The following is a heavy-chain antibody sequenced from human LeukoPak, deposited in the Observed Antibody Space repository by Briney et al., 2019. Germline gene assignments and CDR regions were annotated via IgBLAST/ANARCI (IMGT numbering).Heavy chain of an antibody. CDR3: AKGPSSILWWGYYMDV. CDR2: ISWNSGNI. J-gene: IGHJ6*03. Sequence: PGGSLRLSCAASGFTFDDYAMHWVRQAPGKGLEWVSGISWNSGNIVYADSVKGRFTISRDNAKNSLYLQMNSLRAEDTALYYCAKGPSSILWWGYYMDVWGKGTTVTISS. V-gene: IGHV3-9*01. D-gene: IGHD2-21*01. CDR1: GFTFDDYA.